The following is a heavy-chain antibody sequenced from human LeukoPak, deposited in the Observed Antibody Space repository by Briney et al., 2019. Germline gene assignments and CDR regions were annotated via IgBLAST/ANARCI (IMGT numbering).Heavy chain of an antibody. J-gene: IGHJ1*01. V-gene: IGHV3-48*03. Sequence: GGSLRLSCAASGFIFSSYEMNWVRQAPGKGLEWISYINSGTTTYYADFVKGRFTISRDNAKSSLYLQMNSLRAEDTAVYYCTTDGSGWFQHWGQGTLVTVSS. CDR3: TTDGSGWFQH. CDR2: INSGTTT. D-gene: IGHD6-19*01. CDR1: GFIFSSYE.